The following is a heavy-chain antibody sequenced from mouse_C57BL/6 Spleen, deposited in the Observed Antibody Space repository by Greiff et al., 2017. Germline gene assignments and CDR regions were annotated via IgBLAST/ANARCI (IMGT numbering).Heavy chain of an antibody. V-gene: IGHV1-59*01. Sequence: VQLQQPGAELVRPGTSVKLSCKASGYTFTSYWMHWVKQRPGQGLEWIGVIDPSDSYTNYNQKFKGKATLTVDTSSSTAYMPLSSLTSEDSAVYYCAVTTVDAYWGQGTLVTVSA. J-gene: IGHJ3*01. CDR2: IDPSDSYT. CDR3: AVTTVDAY. CDR1: GYTFTSYW. D-gene: IGHD1-1*01.